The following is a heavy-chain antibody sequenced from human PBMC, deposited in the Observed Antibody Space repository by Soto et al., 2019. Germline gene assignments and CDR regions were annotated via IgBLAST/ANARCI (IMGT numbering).Heavy chain of an antibody. CDR3: AKGSTAMTSFDY. D-gene: IGHD5-18*01. Sequence: QVQLVESGGGVVQPGRSLRLSCAASGFTFSSYAMHWVRQAPGKGLEWVAVIAYDGSNKYYADAVKGRFTIYRNNSKNTSHLLMNSMRAEDTAVYYCAKGSTAMTSFDYWGQGTLVTVSS. CDR1: GFTFSSYA. V-gene: IGHV3-30*18. J-gene: IGHJ4*02. CDR2: IAYDGSNK.